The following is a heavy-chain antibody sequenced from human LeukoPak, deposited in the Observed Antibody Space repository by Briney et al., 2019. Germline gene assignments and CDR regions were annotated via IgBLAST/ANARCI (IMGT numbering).Heavy chain of an antibody. CDR1: GFTFSSYG. D-gene: IGHD5-18*01. V-gene: IGHV3-30*02. CDR2: IRYDGSNK. J-gene: IGHJ4*02. Sequence: GGSLRLSCAASGFTFSSYGMHWVRQAPGKGLEWVAFIRYDGSNKYYADSVKGRFTISRDNSKNTLYLQMNSLRAEDTAVYYCAKDSGGYSYGLAXDXXGQXXXXTV. CDR3: AKDSGGYSYGLAXDX.